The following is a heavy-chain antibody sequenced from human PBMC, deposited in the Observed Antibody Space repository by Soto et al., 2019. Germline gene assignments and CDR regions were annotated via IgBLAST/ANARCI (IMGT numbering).Heavy chain of an antibody. CDR2: MNPNSGNT. V-gene: IGHV1-8*01. D-gene: IGHD2-8*01. CDR3: ERVPSTKGFDP. CDR1: GYTFTSYD. J-gene: IGHJ5*02. Sequence: GASVKVSCKASGYTFTSYDTNWVRQATGQGLEWMGWMNPNSGNTGYAQKFQGRVTMTRNTSISTAYMELSSLRSEDTAVYYCERVPSTKGFDPWGQGTLVTVYS.